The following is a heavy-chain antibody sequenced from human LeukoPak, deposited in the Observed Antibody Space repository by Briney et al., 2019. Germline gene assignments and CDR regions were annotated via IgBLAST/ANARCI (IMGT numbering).Heavy chain of an antibody. Sequence: GGSLRLSCAASGFTFSSYAMGWVRQAPGKGLEWVSAISGSGGSTYYADSVKGRFTISRDNSKNTLYLQMNSLRAEDTAVYYCAKDRGWGSGDYPSMLFDIWGQGTMVTVSS. V-gene: IGHV3-23*01. CDR3: AKDRGWGSGDYPSMLFDI. D-gene: IGHD4-17*01. J-gene: IGHJ3*02. CDR2: ISGSGGST. CDR1: GFTFSSYA.